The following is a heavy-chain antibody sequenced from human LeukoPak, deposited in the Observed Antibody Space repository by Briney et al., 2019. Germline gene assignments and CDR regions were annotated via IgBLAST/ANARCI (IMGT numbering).Heavy chain of an antibody. V-gene: IGHV3-7*01. CDR2: IKQDGSET. CDR1: GFTFSSYW. D-gene: IGHD1-26*01. Sequence: GGSLRLSCAASGFTFSSYWMSWVRQAPGKGLEWVANIKQDGSETYFLGSVKGRFTISRDNSKNTLYLQMNSLRAEDTAVYYCARLGLQWELLRGYYWGQGTLVTVSS. J-gene: IGHJ4*02. CDR3: ARLGLQWELLRGYY.